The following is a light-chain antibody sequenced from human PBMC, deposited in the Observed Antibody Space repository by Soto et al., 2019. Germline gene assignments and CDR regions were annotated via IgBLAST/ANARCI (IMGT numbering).Light chain of an antibody. J-gene: IGKJ5*01. CDR1: QDASPTY. CDR3: QQRHMWPIT. CDR2: SAS. Sequence: EIVMTQSPATLSVSPGERATLSCRASQDASPTYLAWYQQQAGQAPRLLIHSASSRATGIPPRFSGSGSGTDFTLTISSLEPEDSAVYYCQQRHMWPITFGQGTRLEI. V-gene: IGKV3D-20*02.